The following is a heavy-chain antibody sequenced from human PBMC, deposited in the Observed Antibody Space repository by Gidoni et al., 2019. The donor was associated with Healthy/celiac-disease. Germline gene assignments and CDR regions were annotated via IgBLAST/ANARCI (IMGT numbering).Heavy chain of an antibody. CDR2: LNHSGST. CDR1: GGSFSGYY. D-gene: IGHD3-10*01. CDR3: ARRRQEYYYGSGRASNFDY. J-gene: IGHJ4*02. Sequence: QVQLQQWGAGLLTPSETLSLTCAVYGGSFSGYYWSWIRQPPGKGLEWIGELNHSGSTNYNPSLKSRVTISVDTSKNQFSLKLSSVTAADTAVYYCARRRQEYYYGSGRASNFDYWGQGTLVTVSS. V-gene: IGHV4-34*01.